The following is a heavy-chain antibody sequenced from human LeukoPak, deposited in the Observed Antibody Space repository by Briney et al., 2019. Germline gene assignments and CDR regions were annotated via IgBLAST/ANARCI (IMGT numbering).Heavy chain of an antibody. Sequence: PGRSLRLSCAGSGFIFNNYAMHWVRQPPGKGLEWVSGISWNSGSIGYADSVKGRFTISRDNAKNSLYLQMNSLRAEDTALYYCAKASSWGSYRYDYFDYWGQGTLVTVSS. D-gene: IGHD3-16*02. J-gene: IGHJ4*02. CDR1: GFIFNNYA. CDR2: ISWNSGSI. CDR3: AKASSWGSYRYDYFDY. V-gene: IGHV3-9*01.